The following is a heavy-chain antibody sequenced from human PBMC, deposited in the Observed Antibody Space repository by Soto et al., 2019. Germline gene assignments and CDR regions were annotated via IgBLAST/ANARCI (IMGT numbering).Heavy chain of an antibody. V-gene: IGHV4-61*01. CDR3: ARGLRRIAAAGLPGY. D-gene: IGHD6-13*01. CDR1: GGSVSSGSYY. Sequence: PSETLSLTCTVSGGSVSSGSYYWSWIRQPPGKGLEWIGYIYYSGSTNYNPSLKSRVTISVDTSKNQFSLKLSSVTAADTAVYYCARGLRRIAAAGLPGYWGQGTLVTVSS. CDR2: IYYSGST. J-gene: IGHJ4*02.